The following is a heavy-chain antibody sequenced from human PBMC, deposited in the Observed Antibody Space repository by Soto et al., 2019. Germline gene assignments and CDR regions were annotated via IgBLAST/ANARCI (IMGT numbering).Heavy chain of an antibody. CDR2: ISYDGSNK. D-gene: IGHD1-26*01. CDR1: GFTFSSYG. Sequence: GGSLRLSCAASGFTFSSYGMHWVRQAPGKGLEWVAVISYDGSNKYYADSVKGRFTISRDNSKNTLYLQMNSLRAEDTAVYYCARGDSGNKKRGFDYWGQGTLVTVSS. V-gene: IGHV3-30*03. J-gene: IGHJ4*02. CDR3: ARGDSGNKKRGFDY.